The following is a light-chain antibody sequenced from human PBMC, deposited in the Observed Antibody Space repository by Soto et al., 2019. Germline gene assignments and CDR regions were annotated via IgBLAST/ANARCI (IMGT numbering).Light chain of an antibody. J-gene: IGKJ5*01. CDR1: QSVSSY. CDR2: DAS. CDR3: QQRSNWPT. Sequence: EIVLTQSPATLSLSPGERATLSCRASQSVSSYLAWYQQKPGQAPRLLIYDASNRATVIPARFIGSGSVTDFTLTISSLEPDDFAVYYCQQRSNWPTFGQGTRLEIK. V-gene: IGKV3-11*01.